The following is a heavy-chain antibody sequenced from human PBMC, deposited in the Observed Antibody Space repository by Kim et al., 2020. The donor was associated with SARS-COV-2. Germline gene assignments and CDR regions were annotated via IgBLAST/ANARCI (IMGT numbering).Heavy chain of an antibody. D-gene: IGHD5-12*01. CDR1: GYTLTELS. CDR2: FDPEDGET. J-gene: IGHJ2*01. V-gene: IGHV1-24*01. CDR3: ATRAIVATLQPWYFDL. Sequence: ASVKVSCKVSGYTLTELSMHWVRQAPGKGLEWMGGFDPEDGETIYAQKFQGRVTMTEDTSTDTAYMELSSLRSEDTAVYYCATRAIVATLQPWYFDLWGRGTLVTVSS.